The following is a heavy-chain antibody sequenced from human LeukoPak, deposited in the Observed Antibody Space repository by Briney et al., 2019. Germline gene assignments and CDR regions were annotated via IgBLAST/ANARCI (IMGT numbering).Heavy chain of an antibody. J-gene: IGHJ4*02. CDR2: MNPNSAKT. Sequence: ASVKVSCKASGYTFTSFDINWVRQATGQGLEWMGWMNPNSAKTGYAQKFQGRVTMTRNTSISTAYMELSSLRSEDTAAYYCARQGLLGATYYWGQGTLVTVSS. CDR3: ARQGLLGATYY. CDR1: GYTFTSFD. V-gene: IGHV1-8*01. D-gene: IGHD1-26*01.